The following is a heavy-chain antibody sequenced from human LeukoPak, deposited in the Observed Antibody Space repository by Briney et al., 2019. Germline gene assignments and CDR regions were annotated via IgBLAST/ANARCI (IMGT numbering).Heavy chain of an antibody. Sequence: ASVKVSCKASGYTFTSYFIHWVRQAPGQGLEWVGVLNPSDGSTTYAQKFQGRVTMTRDTSTSTVYMDLNSLRSEDTAVFYCARGKQISNWFDPWGQGTTVTVSS. CDR2: LNPSDGST. J-gene: IGHJ5*01. CDR3: ARGKQISNWFDP. D-gene: IGHD3-16*01. CDR1: GYTFTSYF. V-gene: IGHV1-46*01.